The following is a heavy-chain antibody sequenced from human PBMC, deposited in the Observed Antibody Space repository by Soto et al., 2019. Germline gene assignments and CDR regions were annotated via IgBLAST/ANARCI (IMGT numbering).Heavy chain of an antibody. CDR2: ISYDGSNK. D-gene: IGHD5-12*01. V-gene: IGHV3-30-3*01. CDR3: ARLDVEMATITAPGY. J-gene: IGHJ4*02. CDR1: GFTFSSYA. Sequence: QVQLVESGGGVVQPGRSLRLSCAASGFTFSSYAMHWVRQAPGKGLERVAVISYDGSNKYYADSVKGRFTISRDNSKNTLYLQMNSLRAEDTAVYYCARLDVEMATITAPGYWGQGTLVTVSS.